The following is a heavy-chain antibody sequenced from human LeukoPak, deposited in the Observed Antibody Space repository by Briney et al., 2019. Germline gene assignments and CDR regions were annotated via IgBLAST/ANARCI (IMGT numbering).Heavy chain of an antibody. CDR2: IIPIFGTA. J-gene: IGHJ6*03. V-gene: IGHV1-69*05. D-gene: IGHD6-6*01. CDR1: GGTSSSYA. CDR3: ARDLGGIAARRGYYYYYMDV. Sequence: ASVTVSCKASGGTSSSYAISWVRQAPGQGLEWMGGIIPIFGTANYAQKFQGRVTITTDESTSTAYMELSSLRSEDTAVYYCARDLGGIAARRGYYYYYMDVWGKGTTVTVSS.